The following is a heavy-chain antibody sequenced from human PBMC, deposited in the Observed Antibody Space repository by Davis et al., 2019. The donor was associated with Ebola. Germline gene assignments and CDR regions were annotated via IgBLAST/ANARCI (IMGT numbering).Heavy chain of an antibody. V-gene: IGHV3-53*01. D-gene: IGHD4-17*01. J-gene: IGHJ4*01. CDR2: TSSGGGT. Sequence: GGSLRLSCAASGFIVSDKYMSWVRQAPGKGLEWVSAVTSSGGGTYYADSVQGRFTMSRDNSKNTVYLQMNSLSADDTAVYYCTRDRFFGYGAYDGGPFDCWGQGTLVTVSS. CDR3: TRDRFFGYGAYDGGPFDC. CDR1: GFIVSDKY.